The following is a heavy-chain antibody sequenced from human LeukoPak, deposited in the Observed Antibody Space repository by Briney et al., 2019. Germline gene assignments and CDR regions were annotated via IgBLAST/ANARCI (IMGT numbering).Heavy chain of an antibody. CDR3: GRQETGDLSYYYYYMDV. J-gene: IGHJ6*03. CDR1: GGSISSVDYY. Sequence: SETLSLTCTVSGGSISSVDYYWSWIRQPPGKGLEWFGSIYHSGSTYYNPSFKSRVTISVDTSKNQFSLKLSSVTAADTAVYYCGRQETGDLSYYYYYMDVWGKGTTVTVSS. CDR2: IYHSGST. V-gene: IGHV4-39*01. D-gene: IGHD7-27*01.